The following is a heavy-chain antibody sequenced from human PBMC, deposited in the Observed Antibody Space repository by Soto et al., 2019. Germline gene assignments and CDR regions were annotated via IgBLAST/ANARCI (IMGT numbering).Heavy chain of an antibody. CDR3: AKGAQYSSSWYRSFYFDY. CDR1: GFTFSSYS. CDR2: ISYDGSNK. D-gene: IGHD6-13*01. V-gene: IGHV3-30*18. J-gene: IGHJ4*02. Sequence: LRLSCAASGFTFSSYSMNWVRQAPGKGLEWVAVISYDGSNKYYADSVKGRFTISRDNSKNTLYLQMNSLRGEDTAVYYCAKGAQYSSSWYRSFYFDYWGKGTLVTVSS.